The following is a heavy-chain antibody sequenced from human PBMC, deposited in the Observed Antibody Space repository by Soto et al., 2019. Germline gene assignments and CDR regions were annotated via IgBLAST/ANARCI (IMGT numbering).Heavy chain of an antibody. CDR1: VGSFSGYY. V-gene: IGHV4-34*01. J-gene: IGHJ5*02. Sequence: PSETLSLTGAVYVGSFSGYYWSWMRQPPGKGLEWSGEINHSGSTNYNPSLKSRVTISVDTSKNQFSLKMSSVTAAATAVYSCARGKGYCRGGSSYSPLWFDPCGQGTLVTVSS. D-gene: IGHD2-15*01. CDR2: INHSGST. CDR3: ARGKGYCRGGSSYSPLWFDP.